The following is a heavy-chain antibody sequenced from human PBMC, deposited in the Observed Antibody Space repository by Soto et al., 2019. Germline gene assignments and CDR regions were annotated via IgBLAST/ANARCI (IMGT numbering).Heavy chain of an antibody. CDR3: ARDLPPLYYYGMDV. J-gene: IGHJ6*02. Sequence: VKVSCKASGYTSTSYDINWVRQATGQGLEWMGWMNPNSGNTGYAQKFQGRVTMTRNTSISTAYMELSSLRSEDTAVYYCARDLPPLYYYGMDVWGQGTTVTVSS. V-gene: IGHV1-8*01. CDR2: MNPNSGNT. CDR1: GYTSTSYD.